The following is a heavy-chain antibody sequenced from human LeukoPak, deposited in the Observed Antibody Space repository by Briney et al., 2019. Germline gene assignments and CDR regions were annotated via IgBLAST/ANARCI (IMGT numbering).Heavy chain of an antibody. V-gene: IGHV1-2*02. Sequence: GASVKVSCKASGYTFIGYYMHWVRQAPGQGLEWMGWINPNSGGTNYAQKFQGRVTMTRDTSISTAYMELSRLRSDDTAVYYCARVDTMIVVAVPLTDAFDIWGQGTMVTVSS. D-gene: IGHD3-22*01. CDR3: ARVDTMIVVAVPLTDAFDI. CDR2: INPNSGGT. CDR1: GYTFIGYY. J-gene: IGHJ3*02.